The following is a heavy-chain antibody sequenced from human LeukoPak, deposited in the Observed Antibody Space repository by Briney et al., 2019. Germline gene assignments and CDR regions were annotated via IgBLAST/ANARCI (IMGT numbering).Heavy chain of an antibody. J-gene: IGHJ4*02. CDR2: ISGSGGST. V-gene: IGHV3-23*01. CDR3: AKGPRGGYYDSSGYYYFDY. D-gene: IGHD3-22*01. CDR1: GFTFSSYA. Sequence: GGSLRLSCAASGFTFSSYAMSWVRQAPGKGLEWVSAISGSGGSTYYADSVKGRFTISRDNSKNTLYLQMNSLRAEDTAVYYRAKGPRGGYYDSSGYYYFDYWGQGTLVTVSS.